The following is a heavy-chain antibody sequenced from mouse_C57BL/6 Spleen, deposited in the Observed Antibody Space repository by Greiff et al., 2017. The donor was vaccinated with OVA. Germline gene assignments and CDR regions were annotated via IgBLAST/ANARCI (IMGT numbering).Heavy chain of an antibody. V-gene: IGHV1-80*01. D-gene: IGHD2-4*01. CDR2: IYPGDGDT. CDR1: GYAFSSYW. Sequence: VQLVESGAELVKPGASVKISCKASGYAFSSYWMNWVKQRPGKGLEWIGQIYPGDGDTNYNGKFKGKATLTADKSSSTAYMQLSSLTSEDSAVYFCARRVYDYDEDYAMDYWGQGTSVTVSS. CDR3: ARRVYDYDEDYAMDY. J-gene: IGHJ4*01.